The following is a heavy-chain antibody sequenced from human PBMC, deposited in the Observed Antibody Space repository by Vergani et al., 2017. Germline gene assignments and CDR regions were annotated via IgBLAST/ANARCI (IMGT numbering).Heavy chain of an antibody. CDR3: ARASDHYDFWSGSIPYYMDV. CDR1: GASITSGSFY. Sequence: QVHLNEAGPGLVKPSQTLSLTCTVSGASITSGSFYWSWIRQPAGKGLEWIGRIHASGTKNYNPSLRSRVTLSVDTSKNQLSLKMISMTAADTAVYYCARASDHYDFWSGSIPYYMDVWGKGTTVTVSS. J-gene: IGHJ6*03. V-gene: IGHV4-61*02. CDR2: IHASGTK. D-gene: IGHD3-3*01.